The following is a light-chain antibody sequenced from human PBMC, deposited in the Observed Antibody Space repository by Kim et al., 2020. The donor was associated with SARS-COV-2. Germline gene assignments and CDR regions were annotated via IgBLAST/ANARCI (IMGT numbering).Light chain of an antibody. CDR3: QQYGRSTHT. CDR2: GAS. Sequence: EIVLTQSPGTLSLSPGERATLSCRASQSVSSSYLAWYQQKPGQAPRLLIYGASSRATGIPDRFSGSGSGTDFTLTISRLEPEDFAVYYSQQYGRSTHTFGVETKVDIK. V-gene: IGKV3-20*01. J-gene: IGKJ4*01. CDR1: QSVSSSY.